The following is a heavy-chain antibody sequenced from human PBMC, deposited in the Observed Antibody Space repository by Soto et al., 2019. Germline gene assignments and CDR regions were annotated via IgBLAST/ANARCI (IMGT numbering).Heavy chain of an antibody. D-gene: IGHD2-8*01. CDR2: ISGSGGST. J-gene: IGHJ4*02. Sequence: GGSLRLSCAASGFTFSSYAMSWVRQAPGKGLEWVSAISGSGGSTYYADSVKGRFTISRDNSKNTLYLQMNSLRAEDTAVYYCAKPTWVMVYAILDYWGQGTLVTVSS. V-gene: IGHV3-23*01. CDR3: AKPTWVMVYAILDY. CDR1: GFTFSSYA.